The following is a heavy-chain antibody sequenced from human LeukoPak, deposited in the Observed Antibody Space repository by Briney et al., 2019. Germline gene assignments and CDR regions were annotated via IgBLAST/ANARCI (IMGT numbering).Heavy chain of an antibody. CDR1: GYTFTSYG. Sequence: ASVKVSCKASGYTFTSYGISWVRQAPGQGLEWMGWISAYNGNTNYAQKLQGRVTMTTDTSTSTAYVELRSLRSDDTAVYYCARGCYYYDSSGYYCNFDYWGQGTLVTVSS. CDR3: ARGCYYYDSSGYYCNFDY. CDR2: ISAYNGNT. J-gene: IGHJ4*02. V-gene: IGHV1-18*01. D-gene: IGHD3-22*01.